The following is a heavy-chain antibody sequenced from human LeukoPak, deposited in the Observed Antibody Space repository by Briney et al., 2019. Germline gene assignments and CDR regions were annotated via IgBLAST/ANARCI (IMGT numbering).Heavy chain of an antibody. Sequence: ASVKVSCKASGYTFTGYYMHWVRQAPGQGLEWVGRINPNSGGTNYAYKFQGRVTMTRDTSISTAYMERSRLRSDDAAVYCCARGGSGGYRYVPLDYWGQGTLVTVSS. V-gene: IGHV1-2*06. D-gene: IGHD5-18*01. CDR3: ARGGSGGYRYVPLDY. J-gene: IGHJ4*02. CDR1: GYTFTGYY. CDR2: INPNSGGT.